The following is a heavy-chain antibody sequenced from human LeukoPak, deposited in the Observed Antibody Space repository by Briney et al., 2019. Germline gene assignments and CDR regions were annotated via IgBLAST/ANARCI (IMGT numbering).Heavy chain of an antibody. V-gene: IGHV3-33*06. CDR2: ILFDGSNK. J-gene: IGHJ4*02. CDR3: AKEKGGITYVFDY. Sequence: GGSLRLSCAASGVTFSTFCMHWVRQAPGKGLEWVAVILFDGSNKYYGDSVKGRVTISRDNSKNTLYLQMTSLRAEDTAVYHCAKEKGGITYVFDYWGQGTLVTVSS. D-gene: IGHD1-1*01. CDR1: GVTFSTFC.